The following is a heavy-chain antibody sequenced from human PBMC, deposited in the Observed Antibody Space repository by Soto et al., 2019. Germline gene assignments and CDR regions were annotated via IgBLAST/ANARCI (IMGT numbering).Heavy chain of an antibody. D-gene: IGHD5-12*01. V-gene: IGHV4-59*08. CDR3: ARHTGGGYDLYFGFFYFDY. CDR2: IYYSGST. J-gene: IGHJ4*02. Sequence: QVQLQESGPGLVKPSETLSLTCTVSGGSISSYYWSWIRQPPGKGLEWIGYIYYSGSTNYNPSLKSRVTISVDTSKNQFSLKLSSETAADTAVYYCARHTGGGYDLYFGFFYFDYWGQGTLVTVSS. CDR1: GGSISSYY.